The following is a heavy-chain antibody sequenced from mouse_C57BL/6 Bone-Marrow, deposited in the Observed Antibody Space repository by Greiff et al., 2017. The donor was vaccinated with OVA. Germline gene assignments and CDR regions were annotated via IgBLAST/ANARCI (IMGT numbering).Heavy chain of an antibody. J-gene: IGHJ2*01. Sequence: QVQLQQPGAELVRPGTSVKLSCKASGYTFTSYWMHWVKQRPGQGLEWIGVIDPSDSYTNYNQKFKGKATLTVDTSSSTAYMQLSSLTSEDSAVYYCARPRNPYYVDYWGQGTTLTVSS. D-gene: IGHD2-1*01. CDR1: GYTFTSYW. CDR2: IDPSDSYT. CDR3: ARPRNPYYVDY. V-gene: IGHV1-59*01.